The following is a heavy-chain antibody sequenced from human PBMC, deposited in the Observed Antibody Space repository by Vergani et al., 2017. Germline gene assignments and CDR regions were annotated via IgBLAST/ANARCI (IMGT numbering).Heavy chain of an antibody. D-gene: IGHD5-12*01. CDR1: GAPISYWC. Sequence: QVQMQESGPGLVKTSETLTLTCSASGAPISYWCWSWLRQPAGKGLEWIGRLCPSGSTNYKPSLKSRVTMSVDTSKNQFSLKLSSVTAADTAVYYCAREARNYYYYMDVWGKGTTVTVSS. CDR2: LCPSGST. J-gene: IGHJ6*03. CDR3: AREARNYYYYMDV. V-gene: IGHV4-4*07.